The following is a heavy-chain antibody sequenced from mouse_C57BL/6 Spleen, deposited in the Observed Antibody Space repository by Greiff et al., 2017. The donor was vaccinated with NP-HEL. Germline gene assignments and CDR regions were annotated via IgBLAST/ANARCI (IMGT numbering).Heavy chain of an antibody. CDR2: IYPGSGST. D-gene: IGHD1-1*01. J-gene: IGHJ2*01. CDR1: GYTFTSYW. CDR3: ARAVSGSSYDYFDY. Sequence: QVQLQQPGAELVKPGASVKMSCKASGYTFTSYWITWVKQRPGQGLEWIGDIYPGSGSTNYNEKFKSKATLTVDTSSSTAYMQLTSLTSEASAVYYCARAVSGSSYDYFDYWGQGTTLTVSS. V-gene: IGHV1-55*01.